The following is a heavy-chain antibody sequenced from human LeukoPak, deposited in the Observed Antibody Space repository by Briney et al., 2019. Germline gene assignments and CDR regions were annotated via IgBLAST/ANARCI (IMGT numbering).Heavy chain of an antibody. D-gene: IGHD5-24*01. J-gene: IGHJ4*02. CDR1: GFTFGDYA. Sequence: PGGSLRLSCTASGFTFGDYAMSWVRQAPGKGLEWVGFIRSKAYGGTTEYAASVKGRFTISRDGSKSIAYLQMNSLKTEDTAVYYCTREGGYNPFDYWGQGTLVTVSS. CDR3: TREGGYNPFDY. V-gene: IGHV3-49*04. CDR2: IRSKAYGGTT.